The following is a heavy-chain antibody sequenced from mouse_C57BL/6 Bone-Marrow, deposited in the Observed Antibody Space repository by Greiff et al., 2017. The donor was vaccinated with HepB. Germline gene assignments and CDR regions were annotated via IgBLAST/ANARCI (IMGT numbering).Heavy chain of an antibody. CDR3: ARELGRFAY. V-gene: IGHV1-81*01. J-gene: IGHJ3*01. CDR1: GYTFTSYG. Sequence: VKLQESGAELARPGASVKLSCKASGYTFTSYGISWVKQRTGQGLEWIGEIYPRSGNTYYNEKFKGKATLTADKSSSTAYMELRSLTSEDSAVYFCARELGRFAYWGQGTLVTVSA. CDR2: IYPRSGNT. D-gene: IGHD4-1*01.